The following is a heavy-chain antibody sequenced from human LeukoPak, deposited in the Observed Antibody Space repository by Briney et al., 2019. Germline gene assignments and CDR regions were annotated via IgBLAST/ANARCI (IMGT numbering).Heavy chain of an antibody. CDR1: GGSISSSNW. V-gene: IGHV4-4*02. CDR3: ARAGTRAANYDY. Sequence: SETLSLTCAVSGGSISSSNWWSWVRQPPGKGLEWIGEIYHSGSTNYNPSLKSRVTISVDTSKNQFSLKLSSVTAADTAVYYCARAGTRAANYDYWGQGTLVTVSS. J-gene: IGHJ4*02. D-gene: IGHD1-1*01. CDR2: IYHSGST.